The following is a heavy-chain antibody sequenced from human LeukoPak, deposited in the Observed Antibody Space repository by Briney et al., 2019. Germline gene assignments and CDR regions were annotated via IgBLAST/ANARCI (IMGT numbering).Heavy chain of an antibody. D-gene: IGHD3-22*01. Sequence: GESLKISCKGFGYSFANYWIAWVRQMPGKGLEWMGIIYPGDSDTRYSPSSQGQVTISADKSINTAYLQWSSLKASDTATYYCARRYDNTGYYVYWGQGTLVAVSS. J-gene: IGHJ4*02. V-gene: IGHV5-51*01. CDR1: GYSFANYW. CDR2: IYPGDSDT. CDR3: ARRYDNTGYYVY.